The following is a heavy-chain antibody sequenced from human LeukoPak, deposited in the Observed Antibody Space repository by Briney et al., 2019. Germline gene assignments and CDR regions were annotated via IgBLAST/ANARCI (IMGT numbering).Heavy chain of an antibody. J-gene: IGHJ5*02. CDR1: GFTFSSFC. D-gene: IGHD4-23*01. Sequence: GGSLRLSCAASGFTFSSFCMHWVRQAPGKGLVWVSRVSGGGTSTTYADSVKGRFTISRDNAKNTLHLQMKSLRAEDPAVYYCVPANTGVTPERTWGQGTLVTGSS. V-gene: IGHV3-74*03. CDR2: VSGGGTST. CDR3: VPANTGVTPERT.